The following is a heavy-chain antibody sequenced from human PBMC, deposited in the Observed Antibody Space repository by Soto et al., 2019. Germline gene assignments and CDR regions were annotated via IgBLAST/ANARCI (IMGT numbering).Heavy chain of an antibody. CDR1: GGTFSSYA. J-gene: IGHJ6*02. V-gene: IGHV1-69*06. D-gene: IGHD3-16*01. CDR2: IIPIVTTP. CDR3: VRVGDNVWSRDPYSGMDV. Sequence: QVRLVQSGAEVKKPGSSVKVSCEASGGTFSSYAVTWVRQAPGQGLEWMGGIIPIVTTPNYAQKFQGRLTVSAEKSTSSSYRELSSLRSIATGVYHCVRVGDNVWSRDPYSGMDVWGQGHTVIVSS.